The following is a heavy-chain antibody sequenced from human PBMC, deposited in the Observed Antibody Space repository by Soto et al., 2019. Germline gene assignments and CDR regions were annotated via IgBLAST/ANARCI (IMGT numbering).Heavy chain of an antibody. CDR1: GFTFGTYW. CDR2: IKQDESEK. D-gene: IGHD6-13*01. Sequence: GGSLRLSCAASGFTFGTYWMSWVRQAPGKGLEWVANIKQDESEKYYVDSVKGRFTISRDNAKNSLYLQMNSLRADDTAVYYCARDNPYTSSWSRSYWGQGTLVTVSS. J-gene: IGHJ4*02. V-gene: IGHV3-7*05. CDR3: ARDNPYTSSWSRSY.